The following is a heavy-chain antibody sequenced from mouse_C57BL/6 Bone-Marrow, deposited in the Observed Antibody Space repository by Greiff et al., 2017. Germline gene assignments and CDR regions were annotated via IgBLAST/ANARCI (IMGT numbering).Heavy chain of an antibody. CDR2: IWGDGST. CDR1: GFSLTSHG. V-gene: IGHV2-3*01. CDR3: VEEGTGTIAY. Sequence: ESGPGLVAPSQSLSITCTVSGFSLTSHGVSWVRQPPGKGLEWLGVIWGDGSTNYHSALISRLSISKDNPKSQVFIKLNSQQADDTATYYSVEEGTGTIAYWGQGTLVTVSA. D-gene: IGHD4-1*01. J-gene: IGHJ3*01.